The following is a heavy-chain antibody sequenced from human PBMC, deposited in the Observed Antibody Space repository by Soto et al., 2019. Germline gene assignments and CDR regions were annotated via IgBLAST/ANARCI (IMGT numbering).Heavy chain of an antibody. J-gene: IGHJ5*02. CDR3: GSVRPSGYVLS. CDR1: GGSLRNYY. Sequence: PSETRSLTCTVSGGSLRNYYSTLLRQSPRKGLEWIGYVYFSGNANYNPSLKSRVTISIDTSKNQFSLSLASVTAADTAFYYCGSVRPSGYVLSWGQGILVTVS. CDR2: VYFSGNA. V-gene: IGHV4-59*01. D-gene: IGHD6-25*01.